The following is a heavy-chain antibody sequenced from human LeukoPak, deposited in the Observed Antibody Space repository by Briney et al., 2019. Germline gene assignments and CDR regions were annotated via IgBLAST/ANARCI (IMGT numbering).Heavy chain of an antibody. CDR1: GGTFSSTV. V-gene: IGHV1-69*05. CDR2: SIPIFGRT. D-gene: IGHD4/OR15-4a*01. Sequence: SVKVSCKASGGTFSSTVISWVRQAPGQGLEWMGGSIPIFGRTNYAQKFRGRVTITTDESTGTAYMEVSSLRSEDTAVYYCARDVFSRDPHYGGPVHDWGQGTLVTVSS. CDR3: ARDVFSRDPHYGGPVHD. J-gene: IGHJ4*02.